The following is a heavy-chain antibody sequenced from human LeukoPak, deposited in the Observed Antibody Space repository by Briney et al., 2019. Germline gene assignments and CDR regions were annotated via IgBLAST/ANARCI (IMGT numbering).Heavy chain of an antibody. Sequence: HPGGSLRLSCAASGFNLTDYWMSWVRQAPGKGLEWVANVKQDGSGEYYVDSVKGRFTISRDNAKNSVYLQMNSLRADDTAMYYCARGPWFTGGGQGTLVTVSS. CDR1: GFNLTDYW. CDR3: ARGPWFTG. D-gene: IGHD7-27*01. CDR2: VKQDGSGE. J-gene: IGHJ4*02. V-gene: IGHV3-7*01.